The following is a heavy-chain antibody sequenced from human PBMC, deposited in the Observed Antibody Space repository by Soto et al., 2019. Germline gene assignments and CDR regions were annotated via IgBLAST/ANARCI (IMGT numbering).Heavy chain of an antibody. V-gene: IGHV3-30*18. J-gene: IGHJ6*02. CDR3: AKDDSNRWYNYYAMDV. CDR1: GFTFYKYG. CDR2: ISHDGSNK. D-gene: IGHD3-22*01. Sequence: QVQLVESGGGVVQPGRSLRLSCAASGFTFYKYGMHWVRQAPGKGLEWVALISHDGSNKYYVDSVKGRFTIARDNSKNTVFLQMNSLRPEDTALYFCAKDDSNRWYNYYAMDVWGQRTKVTVSS.